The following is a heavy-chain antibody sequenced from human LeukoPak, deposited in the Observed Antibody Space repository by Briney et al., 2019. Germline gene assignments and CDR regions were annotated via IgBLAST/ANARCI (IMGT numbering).Heavy chain of an antibody. CDR3: ARVTEDSSSWYGYYYYGMDV. CDR2: IYYSGST. CDR1: GGSISSYY. J-gene: IGHJ6*02. Sequence: SETLSLTCTVSGGSISSYYWSWIRQPPGKGLEWIGYIYYSGSTNHNPSLKSRVTISVDTSKNQFSLKLSSVTAADTAVYYCARVTEDSSSWYGYYYYGMDVWGQGTTVTVSS. V-gene: IGHV4-59*01. D-gene: IGHD6-13*01.